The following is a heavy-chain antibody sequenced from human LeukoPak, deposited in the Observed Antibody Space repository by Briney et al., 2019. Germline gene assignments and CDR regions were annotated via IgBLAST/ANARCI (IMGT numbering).Heavy chain of an antibody. D-gene: IGHD1-26*01. CDR2: INHSGST. CDR1: GGSFSGYY. Sequence: SETLSLTCAVYGGSFSGYYWGWIRQPPGKGLEWIGEINHSGSTNYNPSLKSRVTISVDTSKNQFSLKLSSVTAADTAVYYCARGGVGATTYYFDYWGQGTLVTVSS. V-gene: IGHV4-34*01. J-gene: IGHJ4*02. CDR3: ARGGVGATTYYFDY.